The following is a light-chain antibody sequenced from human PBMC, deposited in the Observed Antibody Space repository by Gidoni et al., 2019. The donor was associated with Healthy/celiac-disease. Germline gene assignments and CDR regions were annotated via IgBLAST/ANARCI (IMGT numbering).Light chain of an antibody. V-gene: IGKV3-15*01. Sequence: ELVMTQSPATLSGSPGESDTLSCRASQSVSSNLAWYQQKPGQAPRLRIYGASTRATGIPARFSGSGSGTEFTLTISSLQSEDFAVYYCQQYNNWPPITFGPGTKVDIK. CDR3: QQYNNWPPIT. CDR1: QSVSSN. J-gene: IGKJ3*01. CDR2: GAS.